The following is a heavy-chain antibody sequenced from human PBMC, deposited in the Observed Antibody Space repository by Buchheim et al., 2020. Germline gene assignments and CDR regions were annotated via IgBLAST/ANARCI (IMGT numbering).Heavy chain of an antibody. J-gene: IGHJ4*02. Sequence: EVQLVESGGGLVKPGGSLRLSCVTSGFTFRKYTMNWARQAPGKGLEWVSSISTGSTYIYYTDSVKGRFTIFRDNANNSIFLQMDSLRPADTAVYYCTTSICDFWGQGTL. CDR1: GFTFRKYT. V-gene: IGHV3-21*01. CDR3: TTSICDF. CDR2: ISTGSTYI. D-gene: IGHD1-1*01.